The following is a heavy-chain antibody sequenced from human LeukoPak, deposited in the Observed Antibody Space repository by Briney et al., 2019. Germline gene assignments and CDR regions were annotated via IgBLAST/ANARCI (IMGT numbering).Heavy chain of an antibody. CDR1: GYTFTSYY. CDR2: INPSGGST. CDR3: ARDREFVTMVRGDPENWFDP. D-gene: IGHD3-10*01. J-gene: IGHJ5*02. V-gene: IGHV1-46*01. Sequence: ASVKVSCKASGYTFTSYYTHWVRQAPGQGLEWMGIINPSGGSTSYAQKFQGRVTMTRDMSTSTVYMELSSLRSEDTAVYYCARDREFVTMVRGDPENWFDPWGQGTLVTVSS.